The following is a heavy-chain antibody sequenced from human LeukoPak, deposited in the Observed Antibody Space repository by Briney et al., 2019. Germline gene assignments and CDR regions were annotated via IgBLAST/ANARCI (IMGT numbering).Heavy chain of an antibody. J-gene: IGHJ4*02. CDR3: ARKGDGSGSYYLSY. CDR2: IYYSGST. Sequence: SETLSLTCTVSGGSISSSSYYWGWIRQPPGKGLESIGSIYYSGSTYYNPSLKSRVTISVDTSKNQFSLKLSSVTAADTAVYYCARKGDGSGSYYLSYWGQGTLVTVSS. V-gene: IGHV4-39*01. CDR1: GGSISSSSYY. D-gene: IGHD3-10*01.